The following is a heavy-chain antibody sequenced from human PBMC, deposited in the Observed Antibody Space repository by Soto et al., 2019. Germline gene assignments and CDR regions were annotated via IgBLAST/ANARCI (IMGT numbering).Heavy chain of an antibody. CDR2: IYSSGST. CDR1: GGAISTYY. Sequence: QVHLQESDPGLVKPSETLSLTCTVSGGAISTYYWTWIRQPAGKGLEWIGRIYSSGSTKYNPSLQSRVTMSLDTSNNQFSLRLTSVTAADTAVYYCARGQRFSDWFDPWGKGTLVTVSS. CDR3: ARGQRFSDWFDP. V-gene: IGHV4-4*07. J-gene: IGHJ5*02. D-gene: IGHD3-3*01.